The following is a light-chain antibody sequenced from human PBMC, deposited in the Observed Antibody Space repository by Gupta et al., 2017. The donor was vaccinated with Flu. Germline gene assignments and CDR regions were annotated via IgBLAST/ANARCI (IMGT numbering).Light chain of an antibody. J-gene: IGLJ3*02. CDR3: GTWDSSLSVWV. CDR1: SSTIGNNY. CDR2: ENN. Sequence: QSVLTQPPSVSAAPGQKVTISCPGSSSTIGNNYVSWYQQVPGTAPKLLIYENNKLPSGIPDRFSGSKSGTSATLGITGLQTGDEADYYCGTWDSSLSVWVFGGGTELSVL. V-gene: IGLV1-51*02.